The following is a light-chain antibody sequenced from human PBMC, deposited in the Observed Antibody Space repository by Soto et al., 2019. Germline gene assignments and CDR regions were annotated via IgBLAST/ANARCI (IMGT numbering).Light chain of an antibody. Sequence: EIVLTQSPGTLSLSPGERATLSCRASQSVTNSYLAWYQQKPGQAARLFISDASRRATGIPDRFSSSGSGTDFTLTISRLQPEDFAVYYCQQYGRSLTFGGGTKVEIK. J-gene: IGKJ4*01. CDR1: QSVTNSY. CDR3: QQYGRSLT. V-gene: IGKV3-20*01. CDR2: DAS.